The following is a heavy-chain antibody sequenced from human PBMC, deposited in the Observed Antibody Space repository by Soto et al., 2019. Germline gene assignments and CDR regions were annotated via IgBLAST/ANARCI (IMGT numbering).Heavy chain of an antibody. Sequence: SETLSLTCAVSGYSISSGYYWGWIRQPPGKGLEWIGSIYHSVSTYYNPSLKSRVTISVDTSKNQFSLKLSSVTAADTAVYYCARGWYSSSNSNWFDPWGQGTLVTVSS. D-gene: IGHD6-6*01. CDR2: IYHSVST. CDR3: ARGWYSSSNSNWFDP. V-gene: IGHV4-38-2*01. J-gene: IGHJ5*02. CDR1: GYSISSGYY.